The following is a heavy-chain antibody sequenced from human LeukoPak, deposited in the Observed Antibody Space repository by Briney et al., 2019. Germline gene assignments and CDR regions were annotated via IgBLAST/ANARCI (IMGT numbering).Heavy chain of an antibody. J-gene: IGHJ4*02. CDR3: TRELIGYCSSTSCYVY. CDR1: GFTFGDYA. Sequence: PGGSLRLSCTASGFTFGDYAMSWVRQAPGKRLEWVGFIRSKAYGGTTEYAASVKGRFTISRDDSKSIAYLQMNSLKTEDTAVYYCTRELIGYCSSTSCYVYWGQGTLVTVSS. D-gene: IGHD2-2*01. CDR2: IRSKAYGGTT. V-gene: IGHV3-49*04.